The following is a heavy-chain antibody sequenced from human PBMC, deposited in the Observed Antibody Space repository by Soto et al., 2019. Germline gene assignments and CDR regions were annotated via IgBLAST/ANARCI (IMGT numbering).Heavy chain of an antibody. V-gene: IGHV1-18*01. CDR3: AGDLGDAFAF. J-gene: IGHJ3*01. Sequence: GASVKVSCKASGYTFTSYGISCVRQAPGQGLEWMGWISAYKGNTHYAQKLQGRVTMTTDTSTSTAYMELRSLRSDDTAVYYCAGDLGDAFAFWGQGTMVTVSS. CDR1: GYTFTSYG. CDR2: ISAYKGNT.